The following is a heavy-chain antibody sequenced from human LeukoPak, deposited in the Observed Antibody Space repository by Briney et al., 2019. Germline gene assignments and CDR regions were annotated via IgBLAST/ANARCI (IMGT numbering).Heavy chain of an antibody. CDR3: AKQYCSSTSCYPNYYYYYMDV. V-gene: IGHV3-23*01. Sequence: PGGSLRLSCAASGFTFSSYAMSCVRQAPGKGLECVSAISGSGGSTYYADSVKGRFTISRDNSKNTLYLQMNSLRAEDTAVYYCAKQYCSSTSCYPNYYYYYMDVWGKGTTVTVSS. D-gene: IGHD2-2*01. CDR2: ISGSGGST. J-gene: IGHJ6*03. CDR1: GFTFSSYA.